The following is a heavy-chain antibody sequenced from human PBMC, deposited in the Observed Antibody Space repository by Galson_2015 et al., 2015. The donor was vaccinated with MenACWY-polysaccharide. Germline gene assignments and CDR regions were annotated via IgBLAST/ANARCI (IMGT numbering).Heavy chain of an antibody. CDR1: GFTFTSYT. V-gene: IGHV3-23*01. Sequence: SLRLSCAASGFTFTSYTMSWIRQAPGKGPEWVTVISLDGRNTYYADPVKGRFTISRDNSKNTLYLQMNSLRADDTAVYYCAKERTTVDIWGQGTMVTASS. D-gene: IGHD4-17*01. CDR3: AKERTTVDI. CDR2: ISLDGRNT. J-gene: IGHJ3*02.